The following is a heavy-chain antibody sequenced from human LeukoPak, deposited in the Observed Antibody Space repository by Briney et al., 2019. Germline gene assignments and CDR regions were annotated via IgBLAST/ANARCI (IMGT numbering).Heavy chain of an antibody. Sequence: GGSLRLSCAASGLTFSSKAMHWVRQAPGKGLEWVAVISYDGSNKDYAHSVKGRFTISRDNSKNTLYLQMDSLRAEDTAVYHCVTNYDFWSGPYYMDVWGKGTTVTVSS. CDR1: GLTFSSKA. CDR3: VTNYDFWSGPYYMDV. CDR2: ISYDGSNK. V-gene: IGHV3-30*04. J-gene: IGHJ6*03. D-gene: IGHD3-3*01.